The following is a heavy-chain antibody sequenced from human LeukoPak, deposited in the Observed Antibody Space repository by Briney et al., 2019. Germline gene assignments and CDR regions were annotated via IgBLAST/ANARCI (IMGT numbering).Heavy chain of an antibody. J-gene: IGHJ6*02. CDR1: GFTFSNYW. CDR3: ARAMDV. V-gene: IGHV3-7*04. CDR2: IKQDGSEK. Sequence: GGSLRLSCAASGFTFSNYWMHWVRQAPGKGLEWVAKIKQDGSEKYYVDSVKGRFTISRDNAKNSVYLQMNSLRAEDTAVYYCARAMDVWGQGTTVTVSS.